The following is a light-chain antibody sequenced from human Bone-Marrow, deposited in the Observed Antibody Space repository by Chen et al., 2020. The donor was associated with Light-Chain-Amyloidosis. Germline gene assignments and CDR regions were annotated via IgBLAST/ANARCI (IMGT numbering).Light chain of an antibody. V-gene: IGLV2-14*01. CDR3: SSYTITNTLV. CDR2: EVT. CDR1: SSDVGGDNH. J-gene: IGLJ1*01. Sequence: QSALTQPASVSGSPGQSITISCTGTSSDVGGDNHVSWYQQHPDKAPKLMIYEVTNRPSCVPDRFSGSNSDNTASLTISGLQTEDEDDYFCSSYTITNTLVFGSGTRVTVL.